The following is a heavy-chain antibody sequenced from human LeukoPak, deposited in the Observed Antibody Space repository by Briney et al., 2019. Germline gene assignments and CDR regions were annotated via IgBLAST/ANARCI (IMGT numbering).Heavy chain of an antibody. Sequence: GGSLRLSCAASGFTFSSYEMNWVRQAPGKGLEWVSYISSSGSTIYYADSVKGRFTISRDNARNSLYLQMNSLGAEDTAVYYCARDGYYYGSGSYYKVDFDYWGQGTLVTVSS. CDR3: ARDGYYYGSGSYYKVDFDY. D-gene: IGHD3-10*01. CDR2: ISSSGSTI. V-gene: IGHV3-48*03. CDR1: GFTFSSYE. J-gene: IGHJ4*02.